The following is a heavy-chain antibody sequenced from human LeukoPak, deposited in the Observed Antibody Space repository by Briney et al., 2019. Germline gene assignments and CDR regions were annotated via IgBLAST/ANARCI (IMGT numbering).Heavy chain of an antibody. CDR1: GGSISSYY. D-gene: IGHD3-9*01. CDR3: ARTIHSEYFDY. CDR2: IYYSGST. Sequence: SSETLSLTCTVSGGSISSYYWSWIRQPPGKGLEWIGYIYYSGSTNYNPSLKSRVTISVDTSKNQFSLKLSSVTAADTAVYYCARTIHSEYFDYWGQGTLVTVSS. V-gene: IGHV4-59*01. J-gene: IGHJ4*02.